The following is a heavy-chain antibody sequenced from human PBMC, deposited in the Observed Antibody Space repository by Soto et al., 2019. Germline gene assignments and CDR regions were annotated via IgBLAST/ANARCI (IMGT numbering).Heavy chain of an antibody. V-gene: IGHV3-33*01. CDR3: ARDQTDSGGYSDY. D-gene: IGHD2-15*01. J-gene: IGHJ4*02. CDR2: IWNDGSHA. CDR1: GFPFRSYG. Sequence: PXGSLRLACEGAGFPFRSYGIQWVRQAPGKGLEWLGLIWNDGSHAYYADSVKGRFTISRDNSKNTVFLQVSNLRAEDTAVYFCARDQTDSGGYSDYWGQGTLVTVSS.